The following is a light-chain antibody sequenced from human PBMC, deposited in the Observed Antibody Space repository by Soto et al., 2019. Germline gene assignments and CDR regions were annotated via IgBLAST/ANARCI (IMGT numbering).Light chain of an antibody. V-gene: IGKV3-11*01. CDR2: DAS. Sequence: EILLTQSPGTLSLSPGERATLSCRASQSVSSRYLAWYQQKPGQAPRLLIYDASNRATGIPARFSGRGSGTDFTLTISSREPEDFAVYYCQQRSNWPPTWTFGQGTKVDIK. CDR3: QQRSNWPPTWT. CDR1: QSVSSRY. J-gene: IGKJ1*01.